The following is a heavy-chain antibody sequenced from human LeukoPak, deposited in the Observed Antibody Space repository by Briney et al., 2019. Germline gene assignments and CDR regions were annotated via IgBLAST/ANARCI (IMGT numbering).Heavy chain of an antibody. CDR3: ARVVGLVAATDDAFDI. V-gene: IGHV1-2*02. CDR2: INPNSGGT. J-gene: IGHJ3*02. Sequence: ASVKVSCKASGYTFTCYYMHWVRQAPGQGLEWMGWINPNSGGTNYAQKFQGRVTMTRDTSISTAYMELSRLRSDDTAVYYCARVVGLVAATDDAFDIWGQGTMVTVSS. D-gene: IGHD2-15*01. CDR1: GYTFTCYY.